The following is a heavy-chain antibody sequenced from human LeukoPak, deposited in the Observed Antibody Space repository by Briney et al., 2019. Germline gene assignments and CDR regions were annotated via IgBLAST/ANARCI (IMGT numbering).Heavy chain of an antibody. V-gene: IGHV1-2*04. CDR3: ARAPADNFVVIFDY. CDR1: GYTFTGYY. Sequence: ASVKVSCKASGYTFTGYYMHWVRQAPGQGLEWMGWINPNSGGTNYAQKFQGWVTMTRDTSISTAYMELSRLRSDDTAVYYCARAPADNFVVIFDYWGQGTLVTVSS. J-gene: IGHJ4*02. CDR2: INPNSGGT. D-gene: IGHD3-22*01.